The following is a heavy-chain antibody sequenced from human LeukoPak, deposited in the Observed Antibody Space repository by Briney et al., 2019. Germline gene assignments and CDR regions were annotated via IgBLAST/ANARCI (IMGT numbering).Heavy chain of an antibody. Sequence: GGSLRLSCSASGFTFSNFAMHWVRQAPGKGLEYVSAISRNGDSTYYADSVKGRFTISRDNSKNTLYLQMSSLRAEDTAVYYCARDQELYYFDYWGQGTLVTVSS. D-gene: IGHD1-1*01. V-gene: IGHV3-64*04. CDR3: ARDQELYYFDY. CDR2: ISRNGDST. CDR1: GFTFSNFA. J-gene: IGHJ4*02.